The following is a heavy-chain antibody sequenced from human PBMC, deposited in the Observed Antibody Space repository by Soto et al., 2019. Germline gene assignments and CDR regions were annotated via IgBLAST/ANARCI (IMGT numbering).Heavy chain of an antibody. CDR3: ARTRYFENYFDY. CDR1: GYTFTSYA. V-gene: IGHV1-3*01. CDR2: INAGNGNT. D-gene: IGHD3-9*01. Sequence: ASVKVSCKASGYTFTSYAMHWVRQAPGQRLEWMGWINAGNGNTKYSQKFQGRVTITRDTSASTAYMEPSSLRSEDTAVYYCARTRYFENYFDYWGQGTLVTVSS. J-gene: IGHJ4*02.